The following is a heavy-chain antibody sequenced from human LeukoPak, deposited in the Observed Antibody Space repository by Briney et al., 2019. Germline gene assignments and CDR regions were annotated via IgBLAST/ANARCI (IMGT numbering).Heavy chain of an antibody. J-gene: IGHJ4*02. Sequence: RGSLRRSCAPTGVAFSSYEINWGRQAPGKGLEWVSYISSSGSTIYYADSVKGRFTISRDNAKNSLYLQMNSLRAEDTAVYYCAREGSLPGDYWGQGTLVTVSS. D-gene: IGHD3-10*01. CDR2: ISSSGSTI. V-gene: IGHV3-48*03. CDR1: GVAFSSYE. CDR3: AREGSLPGDY.